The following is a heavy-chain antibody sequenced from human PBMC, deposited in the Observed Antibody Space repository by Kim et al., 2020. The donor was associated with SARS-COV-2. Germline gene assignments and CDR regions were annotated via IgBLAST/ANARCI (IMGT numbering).Heavy chain of an antibody. D-gene: IGHD1-26*01. Sequence: SETLSLTCTVSGGSISSGGYYWSWIRQHPGKGLEWIGYIYYSGSTYYNPSLKSRVTISVDTSKNQFSLKLSSVTAADTAVYYCARWGSRGLQDYWGQGTLVTVSS. J-gene: IGHJ4*02. V-gene: IGHV4-31*03. CDR3: ARWGSRGLQDY. CDR2: IYYSGST. CDR1: GGSISSGGYY.